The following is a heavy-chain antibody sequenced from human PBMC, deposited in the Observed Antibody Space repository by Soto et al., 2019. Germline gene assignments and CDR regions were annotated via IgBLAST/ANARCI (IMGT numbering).Heavy chain of an antibody. CDR2: ISSSTATK. Sequence: EVQLVESGGGLVQPGGSLRLSCAASGFTFSNYGMNWVRQSPGKGLAWVSYISSSTATKQYADSVKGRFTISRDNAKNSLYLQINSLRDEDTAVYYCARGGAARPDYWGQGTLVTVS. J-gene: IGHJ4*02. CDR3: ARGGAARPDY. CDR1: GFTFSNYG. D-gene: IGHD6-6*01. V-gene: IGHV3-48*02.